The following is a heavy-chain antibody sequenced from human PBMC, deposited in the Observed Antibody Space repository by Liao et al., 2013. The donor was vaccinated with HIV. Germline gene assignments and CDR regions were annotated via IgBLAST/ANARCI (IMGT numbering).Heavy chain of an antibody. D-gene: IGHD3-3*01. CDR2: IYISGNT. J-gene: IGHJ3*01. CDR3: AARITISGVAIPHALDV. CDR1: GGSINNHY. Sequence: QVQLEVSGPRLVKPSETLSLTCTVSGGSINNHYWNWIRQPAGRGLEWIGRIYISGNTNYNPSLKSRVTMSVDTSKNQFSLKLTSVTAADTAVYYCAARITISGVAIPHALDVWGQGTMVAVSS. V-gene: IGHV4-4*07.